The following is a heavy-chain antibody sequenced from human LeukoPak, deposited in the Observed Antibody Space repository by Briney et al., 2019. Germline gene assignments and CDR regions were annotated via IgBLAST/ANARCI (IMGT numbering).Heavy chain of an antibody. CDR2: ISAYNGNT. CDR1: GYTFTSYG. D-gene: IGHD6-19*01. J-gene: IGHJ6*03. CDR3: ARDAPEEAHSSGWYNYYYYYMDV. V-gene: IGHV1-18*01. Sequence: ASVKVSCKASGYTFTSYGISWVRQAPGQGLEWMGWISAYNGNTNYAQKLQGRVTMTTDTSTSTAYMELRSLRSDDTAVYYCARDAPEEAHSSGWYNYYYYYMDVWGKGTTVTVSS.